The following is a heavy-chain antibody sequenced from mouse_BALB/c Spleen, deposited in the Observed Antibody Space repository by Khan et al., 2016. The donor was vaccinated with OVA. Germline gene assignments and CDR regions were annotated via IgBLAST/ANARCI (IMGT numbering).Heavy chain of an antibody. Sequence: QVQLKQSGPGLVAPSQSLSITCTVSGCALTSYGVHWVRQPPGKGLEWLGVIWAGGSTNYNSALMSRLTISKDNSKSQVFLKMNSLQTDDTAMYYCARFHDGYYYNVDYWGQGTSVTVSS. CDR1: GCALTSYG. D-gene: IGHD2-3*01. CDR3: ARFHDGYYYNVDY. CDR2: IWAGGST. J-gene: IGHJ4*01. V-gene: IGHV2-9*02.